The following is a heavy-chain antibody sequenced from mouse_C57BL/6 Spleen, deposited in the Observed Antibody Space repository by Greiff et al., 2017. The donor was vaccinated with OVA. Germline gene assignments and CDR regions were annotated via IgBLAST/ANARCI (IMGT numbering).Heavy chain of an antibody. J-gene: IGHJ4*01. Sequence: QVQLKQPGAELVRPGTSVKLSCKASGYTFTSYWMHWVKQRPGQGLEWIGVIDPSDSYTNYNQKFKGKATLTVDTSSSTAYMQLSSLTSEDSAVYYCARRDYGSSSHAMDYWGQGTSVTVSS. V-gene: IGHV1-59*01. D-gene: IGHD1-1*01. CDR2: IDPSDSYT. CDR1: GYTFTSYW. CDR3: ARRDYGSSSHAMDY.